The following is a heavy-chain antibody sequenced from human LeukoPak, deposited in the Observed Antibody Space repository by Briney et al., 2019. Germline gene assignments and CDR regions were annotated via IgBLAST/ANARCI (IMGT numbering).Heavy chain of an antibody. Sequence: GGSLRLSCAAPGFTFSSYAMHWVRQAPGKGLEWVAVISYDGSNKYYADSVKGRFTISRDNSKNTLYLQMNSLRAEDTAVYYCARDRVFLEWLLPFDYWGQGTLVTVSS. CDR1: GFTFSSYA. V-gene: IGHV3-30-3*01. CDR3: ARDRVFLEWLLPFDY. J-gene: IGHJ4*02. CDR2: ISYDGSNK. D-gene: IGHD3-3*01.